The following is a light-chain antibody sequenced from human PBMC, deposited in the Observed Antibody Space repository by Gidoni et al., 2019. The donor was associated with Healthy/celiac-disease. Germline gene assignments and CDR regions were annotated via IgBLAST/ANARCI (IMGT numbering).Light chain of an antibody. J-gene: IGKJ2*01. CDR1: QSISSW. Sequence: DIPLTQSPSTLPASVGDRVTITCRASQSISSWLAWYQQKPGKAPKLLIYKASSFESGIPSRFSGSGSGTEFTLTISRLQPDDFATYYCQQYNSYGYTFGQGTKLEIK. CDR3: QQYNSYGYT. CDR2: KAS. V-gene: IGKV1-5*03.